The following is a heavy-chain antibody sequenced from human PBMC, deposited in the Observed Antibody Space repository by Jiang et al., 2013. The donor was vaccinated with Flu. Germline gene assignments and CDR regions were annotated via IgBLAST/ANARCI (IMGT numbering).Heavy chain of an antibody. D-gene: IGHD6-19*01. J-gene: IGHJ4*02. Sequence: LLKPSETLSLTCAVYGGSFSGYYWSWIRQPPGKGLEWIGEINHSGSTNYNPSLKSRVTISVDTSKNQFSLKLSSVTAADTAVYYCARFERWAGTVRYWGQGTLVTVSS. CDR2: INHSGST. V-gene: IGHV4-34*01. CDR1: GGSFSGYY. CDR3: ARFERWAGTVRY.